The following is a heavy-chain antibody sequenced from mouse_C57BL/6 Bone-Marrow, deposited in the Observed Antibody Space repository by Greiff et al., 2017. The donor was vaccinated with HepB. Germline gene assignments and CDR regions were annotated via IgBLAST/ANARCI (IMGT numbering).Heavy chain of an antibody. J-gene: IGHJ2*01. CDR3: TTYSVYFDY. V-gene: IGHV14-4*01. Sequence: VQLQQSGAELVRPGASVKLSCTASGFNIKDDYMHWVKQRPEQGLEWIGWIDPENGDTEYASKFQGKATITADTSSNTDYLQLSSLTSEDTAVYYCTTYSVYFDYWGQGTTLTVSS. CDR1: GFNIKDDY. CDR2: IDPENGDT.